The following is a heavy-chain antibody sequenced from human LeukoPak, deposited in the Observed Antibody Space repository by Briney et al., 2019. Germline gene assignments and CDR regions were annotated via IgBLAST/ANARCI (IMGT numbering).Heavy chain of an antibody. CDR1: GGSINDY. J-gene: IGHJ4*02. CDR3: ARGGASSRYFDC. Sequence: SETLSLTCTVSGGSINDYWSWIRQPPGKVLEWIGFIFYDGSTNYSPSLKSRVTISLDTSKNQFSLNLNSVTAADTAVYYCARGGASSRYFDCWGQGTLVTVSS. CDR2: IFYDGST. D-gene: IGHD6-6*01. V-gene: IGHV4-59*01.